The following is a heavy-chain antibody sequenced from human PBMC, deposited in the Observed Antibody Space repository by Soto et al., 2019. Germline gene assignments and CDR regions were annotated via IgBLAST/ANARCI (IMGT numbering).Heavy chain of an antibody. CDR3: ARDLTYDFWSGYYIQGYGVFFDY. J-gene: IGHJ4*02. CDR2: ISSSSSTI. D-gene: IGHD3-3*01. CDR1: GFTFSSYS. V-gene: IGHV3-48*01. Sequence: GGSLRLSCAASGFTFSSYSMNWVRQAPGKGLEWVSYISSSSSTIYYADSVKGRFTISRDNAKNSLYLQMNSLRAEDTAVYYCARDLTYDFWSGYYIQGYGVFFDYWGQGTLVTVSS.